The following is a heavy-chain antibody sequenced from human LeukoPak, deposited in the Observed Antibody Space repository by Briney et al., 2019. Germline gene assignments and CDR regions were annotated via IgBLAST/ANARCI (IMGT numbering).Heavy chain of an antibody. Sequence: GGSLRLSCAASGFTVSSNYMSWVRQAPGKGLEWVSVIYSGGSTYYADSVKGRFTISRHNSKNTLYLQMNSLRAEDTAVYYCASVPRYCSSTSCYTQKYCSGGSCFPAYYGMDVWGQGTTVTVSS. CDR3: ASVPRYCSSTSCYTQKYCSGGSCFPAYYGMDV. V-gene: IGHV3-53*04. CDR2: IYSGGST. J-gene: IGHJ6*02. D-gene: IGHD2-2*02. CDR1: GFTVSSNY.